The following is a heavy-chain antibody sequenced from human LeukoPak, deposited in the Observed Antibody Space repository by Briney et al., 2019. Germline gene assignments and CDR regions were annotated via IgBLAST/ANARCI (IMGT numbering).Heavy chain of an antibody. V-gene: IGHV4-34*01. CDR2: INHSGST. J-gene: IGHJ6*02. D-gene: IGHD2-15*01. Sequence: SETLSLTCAVYGGSFSGYYWSWIRQPPGNGLEWIGEINHSGSTNYNPSLKSRVTISVDTSENQFSLKLSSVTAADTAVYYCARGNQVDYYYGMDVWGQGTTVTVSS. CDR1: GGSFSGYY. CDR3: ARGNQVDYYYGMDV.